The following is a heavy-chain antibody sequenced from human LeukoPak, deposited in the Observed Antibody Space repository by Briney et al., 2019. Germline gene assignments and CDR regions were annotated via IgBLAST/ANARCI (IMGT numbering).Heavy chain of an antibody. J-gene: IGHJ3*02. CDR3: ARGWWEGFDDRHDAFDI. CDR2: INPDSGGT. V-gene: IGHV1-2*02. CDR1: GYTFTGYY. Sequence: ASVKVSCKTTGYTFTGYYIHWVRQAPGQELEWMGWINPDSGGTNYAQKFQGRVTMTRDTSISTAYMELSRLRSDDTAVYYCARGWWEGFDDRHDAFDIWGQGTMVTVSS. D-gene: IGHD1-26*01.